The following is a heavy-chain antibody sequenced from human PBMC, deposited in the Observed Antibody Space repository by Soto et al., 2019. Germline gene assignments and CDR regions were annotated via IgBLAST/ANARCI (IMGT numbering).Heavy chain of an antibody. CDR2: ISYDGSNK. CDR3: ARDRKESGSYYDY. Sequence: QVQVVESGGAVVQPGRSLRLSCAASGFTFSYYSLHWVRQAPGKGLEWVAVISYDGSNKYYADSVKGRFTISRDNSKNTLYLQMNSLRAEDTAVYYCARDRKESGSYYDYWGQGTLVTVSS. J-gene: IGHJ4*02. CDR1: GFTFSYYS. D-gene: IGHD1-26*01. V-gene: IGHV3-30-3*01.